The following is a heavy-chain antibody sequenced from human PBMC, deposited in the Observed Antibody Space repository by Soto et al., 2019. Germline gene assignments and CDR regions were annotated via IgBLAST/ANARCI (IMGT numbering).Heavy chain of an antibody. CDR1: GFTFSSYG. V-gene: IGHV3-33*01. CDR2: IWYDGSNK. J-gene: IGHJ6*02. Sequence: GGSLRLSCAASGFTFSSYGMHWVRQAPGKGLEWVAVIWYDGSNKYYADSVKGRFTISRDNSKNTLYLQMNSLRAEDTAVYYCARGFHPYYDVGSSTRDYYGMDVWGQGTTFTVSS. CDR3: ARGFHPYYDVGSSTRDYYGMDV. D-gene: IGHD3-3*01.